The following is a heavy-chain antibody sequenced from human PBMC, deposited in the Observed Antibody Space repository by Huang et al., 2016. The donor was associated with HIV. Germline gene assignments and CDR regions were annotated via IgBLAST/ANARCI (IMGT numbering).Heavy chain of an antibody. J-gene: IGHJ4*02. CDR1: GYTFTSYA. CDR2: SNTNTGDP. Sequence: QVQLVQSGSELKKPGASVKVSCKASGYTFTSYAMNWVRQAPGQGLEWMGGSNTNTGDPTYAPGFTGRFVFSLDTSVSTAYLQISSRKAEDTAVYYCARGGNMIFGVNLVGANDYWGQGTLVTVSS. D-gene: IGHD3-3*01. V-gene: IGHV7-4-1*02. CDR3: ARGGNMIFGVNLVGANDY.